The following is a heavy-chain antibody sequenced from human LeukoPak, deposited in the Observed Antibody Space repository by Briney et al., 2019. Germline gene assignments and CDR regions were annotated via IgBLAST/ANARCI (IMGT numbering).Heavy chain of an antibody. CDR2: IYYSGST. Sequence: PSETLSLTCTVSGGSISSYYWSWIRQPPGKGLEWIGYIYYSGSTNYNPSLKSRVTISVDTSKNQFSLKLSSVTAADTAVYYCARGDCYDSSGYYPYYYGMDVWGQGTTVTVSS. J-gene: IGHJ6*02. V-gene: IGHV4-59*01. CDR3: ARGDCYDSSGYYPYYYGMDV. CDR1: GGSISSYY. D-gene: IGHD3-22*01.